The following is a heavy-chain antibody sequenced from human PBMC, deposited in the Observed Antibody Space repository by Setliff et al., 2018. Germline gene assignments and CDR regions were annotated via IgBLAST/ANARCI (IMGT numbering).Heavy chain of an antibody. Sequence: SQTLSLTCAVSGGSITSGSYYWSWIRQPAGEGLEWIGRLHTSGTTVYNPSLKGRVTISADTSTNHFSLKLTSVTAADTAVCYCARDNTIVGATDYWGQGALVTVSS. CDR2: LHTSGTT. CDR1: GGSITSGSYY. D-gene: IGHD1-26*01. V-gene: IGHV4-61*02. CDR3: ARDNTIVGATDY. J-gene: IGHJ4*02.